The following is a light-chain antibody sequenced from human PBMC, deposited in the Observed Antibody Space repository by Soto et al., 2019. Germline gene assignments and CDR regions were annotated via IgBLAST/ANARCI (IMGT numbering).Light chain of an antibody. V-gene: IGKV3-20*01. CDR3: QQYISPFLT. J-gene: IGKJ1*01. CDR2: GAS. Sequence: EIVLTQSPGTLSLSPGERTTLSCRASQSISSSYLAWYQQKPGQAPRLLVYGASSRATGIPDRFSGSGSGTDFTLTISSLEPEDFALYYCQQYISPFLTLGQGTKVQIK. CDR1: QSISSSY.